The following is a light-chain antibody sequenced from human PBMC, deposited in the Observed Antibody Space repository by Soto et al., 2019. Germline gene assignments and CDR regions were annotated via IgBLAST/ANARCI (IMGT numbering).Light chain of an antibody. J-gene: IGKJ2*01. CDR1: QSVSSSY. V-gene: IGKV3-20*01. CDR3: QQYGSSPTYT. CDR2: GAS. Sequence: EIVLTQSPGTLSLSPGERATLYCRASQSVSSSYLAWYQQKPGQAPRLLIYGASSRATGIPDRFSGSGSGTDFTLTISRLEPEDFAVYYCQQYGSSPTYTFGHGTKLEI.